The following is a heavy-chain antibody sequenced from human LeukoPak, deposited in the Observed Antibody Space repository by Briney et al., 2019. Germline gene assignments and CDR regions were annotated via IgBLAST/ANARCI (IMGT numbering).Heavy chain of an antibody. J-gene: IGHJ4*02. CDR2: ISVSSSYI. CDR1: GFTFTTYS. D-gene: IGHD6-19*01. V-gene: IGHV3-21*01. Sequence: PGGSLRLSCAASGFTFTTYSMNWVRQAPGKGPEWVSSISVSSSYIHYADSMKGRLTVSRDNAKNSLFLEMNSLRVEDTAVYYCARDIRLNASGWNVIDYWGQGTQVTVSS. CDR3: ARDIRLNASGWNVIDY.